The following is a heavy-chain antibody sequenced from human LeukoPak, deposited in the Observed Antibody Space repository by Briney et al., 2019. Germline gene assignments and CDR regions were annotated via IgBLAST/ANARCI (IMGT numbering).Heavy chain of an antibody. CDR1: GFIFSDYA. Sequence: GGSLRLSCAASGFIFSDYAITWVRQAPGKGLEWVSGVRGSGTSTYYADSVKGRFTISRDNSKSTLYLQMNSLRAEDTAVYYCAKRGSGWSGGANYFDYWGQGTLVTVSS. CDR3: AKRGSGWSGGANYFDY. J-gene: IGHJ4*02. D-gene: IGHD6-19*01. V-gene: IGHV3-23*01. CDR2: VRGSGTST.